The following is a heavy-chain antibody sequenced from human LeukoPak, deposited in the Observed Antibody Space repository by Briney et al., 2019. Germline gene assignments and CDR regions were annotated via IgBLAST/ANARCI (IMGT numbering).Heavy chain of an antibody. CDR2: VLDNENP. J-gene: IGHJ5*02. CDR3: AAERYSDGCCWFDP. CDR1: GFTFGTST. Sequence: GASVKVSCKTTGFTFGTSTIQWVRQARGQPLEWIGWVLDNENPRYTQKFQGRLTLTRDMSTSTAYMELSGLTSEDTAIYYCAAERYSDGCCWFDPWGQGTLVTVSS. V-gene: IGHV1-58*02. D-gene: IGHD1-26*01.